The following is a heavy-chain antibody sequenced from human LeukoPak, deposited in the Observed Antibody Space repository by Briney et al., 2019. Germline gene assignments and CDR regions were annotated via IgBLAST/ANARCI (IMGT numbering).Heavy chain of an antibody. CDR1: GFTFSSYW. V-gene: IGHV3-74*01. CDR2: INSDVSTT. Sequence: PGGSLRLSCAASGFTFSSYWMHWVRQGPGEGLVWVSRINSDVSTTYYADSVEGRFTISRDNGKNTLYLQMNSLRAEDTAVYYCAASRGGNVIDYWGQGTLVTVSS. D-gene: IGHD2-15*01. CDR3: AASRGGNVIDY. J-gene: IGHJ4*02.